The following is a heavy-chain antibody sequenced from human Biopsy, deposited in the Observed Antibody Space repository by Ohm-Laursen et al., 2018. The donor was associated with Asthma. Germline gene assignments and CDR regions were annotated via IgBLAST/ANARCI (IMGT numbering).Heavy chain of an antibody. D-gene: IGHD2-21*01. CDR3: AKATLGDIGKDY. CDR1: GFTFSNFA. V-gene: IGHV3-9*01. J-gene: IGHJ4*02. Sequence: RSLRLSCTASGFTFSNFAMTWVRQAPGKGLEWVSGISWNSGSIGYADSVKGRFTISRDNAKNSLYLQMNSLRVEDTALYYCAKATLGDIGKDYWGQGTLVTVSS. CDR2: ISWNSGSI.